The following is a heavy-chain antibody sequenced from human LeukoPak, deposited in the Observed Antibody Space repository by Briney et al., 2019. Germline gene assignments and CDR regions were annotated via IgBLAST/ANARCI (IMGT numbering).Heavy chain of an antibody. Sequence: GESLKISCKGSGYSFTSYWIGWVRQMPGKGLEWMGIIYPGDSDTRYSPSFQGQVTISADKSISTAYLQWSSLKASDTAMYYCARLLGLWGSGSPNWFDPWGQGTLVTVSS. V-gene: IGHV5-51*01. CDR2: IYPGDSDT. J-gene: IGHJ5*02. CDR1: GYSFTSYW. CDR3: ARLLGLWGSGSPNWFDP. D-gene: IGHD3-10*01.